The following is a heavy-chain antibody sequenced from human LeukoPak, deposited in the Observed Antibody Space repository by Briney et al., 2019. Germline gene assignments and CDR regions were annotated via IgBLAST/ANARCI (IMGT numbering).Heavy chain of an antibody. CDR1: GSSFSNYC. D-gene: IGHD2-21*02. CDR3: AREQGVTDPPPYGLDV. J-gene: IGHJ6*02. Sequence: SVKVSCMAYGSSFSNYCITWVRQAPGQGLEWMGWIIPIPDVALYTQKFQGRVTITADKSTSTAYMELSTLRPEDTAVYYCAREQGVTDPPPYGLDVWGQGKTVTVSS. CDR2: IIPIPDVA. V-gene: IGHV1-69*10.